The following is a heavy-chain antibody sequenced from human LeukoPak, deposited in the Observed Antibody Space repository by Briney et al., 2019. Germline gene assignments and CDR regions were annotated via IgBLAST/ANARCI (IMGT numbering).Heavy chain of an antibody. J-gene: IGHJ4*02. Sequence: GGSLRLSCAASGFTFDDYAMHWVRQAPGKGLEWVSLIGGDGGSTYYADSVKGRFTISRDNSKNSPFLQMKSLRTDDTALYYCVKEPHYYDRSGYFWGQGTLVTVSS. CDR1: GFTFDDYA. D-gene: IGHD3-22*01. CDR2: IGGDGGST. V-gene: IGHV3-43*02. CDR3: VKEPHYYDRSGYF.